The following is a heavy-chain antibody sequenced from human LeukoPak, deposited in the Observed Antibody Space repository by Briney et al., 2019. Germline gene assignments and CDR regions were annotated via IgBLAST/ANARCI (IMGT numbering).Heavy chain of an antibody. CDR1: GFTFSNFA. CDR3: AKFEGHPWGTYRLDY. J-gene: IGHJ4*02. V-gene: IGHV3-23*01. CDR2: ISGSADGP. D-gene: IGHD3-16*02. Sequence: GGSLRLSCAASGFTFSNFAMSWVRQAPGKGLEWVSAISGSADGPYYADSVKGRFTISRDNSKNTLYLQMNSLRAEDTTVYYCAKFEGHPWGTYRLDYWGQGTLVTVSS.